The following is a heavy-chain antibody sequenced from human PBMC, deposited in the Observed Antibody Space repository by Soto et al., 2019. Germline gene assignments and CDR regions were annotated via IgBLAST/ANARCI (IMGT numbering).Heavy chain of an antibody. CDR2: ILPGDPDP. CDR1: GFHDNLYW. D-gene: IGHD5-18*01. V-gene: IGHV5-51*01. CDR3: ARVAGGYNYNYPSEYFKYAMDV. Sequence: GESLKISCKASGFHDNLYWIAWVRQMPGKGLEWMGMILPGDPDPTYSPSFQGQVTIPAGRSITTAYQQWSSLKASDTAMYYCARVAGGYNYNYPSEYFKYAMDVWGQGTTVTVSS. J-gene: IGHJ6*02.